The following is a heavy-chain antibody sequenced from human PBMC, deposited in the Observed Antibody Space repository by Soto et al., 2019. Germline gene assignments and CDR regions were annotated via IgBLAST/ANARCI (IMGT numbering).Heavy chain of an antibody. CDR1: GFTVSTKY. Sequence: GGSLRLSCAASGFTVSTKYMSWVRQAPGKGLEWVSVIYSGGSTFYADSVRGRFTISRDNSKNTVNLQMNSLRAEDTAVYYCARDPWVEDYWGQGTLVTVSS. D-gene: IGHD3-16*01. V-gene: IGHV3-66*01. CDR3: ARDPWVEDY. CDR2: IYSGGST. J-gene: IGHJ4*02.